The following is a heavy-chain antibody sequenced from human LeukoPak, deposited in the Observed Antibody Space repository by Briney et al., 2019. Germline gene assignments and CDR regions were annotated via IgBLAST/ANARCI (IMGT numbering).Heavy chain of an antibody. CDR1: GGSIRSYY. V-gene: IGHV4-59*12. J-gene: IGHJ4*02. CDR3: ARGSFVSVLRFLEWTRSYDY. D-gene: IGHD3-3*01. CDR2: IYYSGST. Sequence: SETLSLTXTVSGGSIRSYYWSWIRQPPGKGLEWIGYIYYSGSTNYNPSLKSRVTISVDTSKNQFSLKLSSVTAADTAVYYCARGSFVSVLRFLEWTRSYDYWGQGTLVAVSS.